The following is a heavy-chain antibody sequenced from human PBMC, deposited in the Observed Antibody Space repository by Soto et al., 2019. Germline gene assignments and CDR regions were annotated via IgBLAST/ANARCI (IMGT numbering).Heavy chain of an antibody. J-gene: IGHJ2*01. CDR2: IYGDDDK. CDR3: VHRLPFYFNF. CDR1: GFSLSTPGTA. Sequence: QITLKESGPPLLNPTQSLTLTCSFSGFSLSTPGTAVVWIRQPPGQALEWLALIYGDDDKRYSPSLKNRLNITKDTSKDQVVLTMTNMDPVDTATYFCVHRLPFYFNFWGRGALVTVSS. V-gene: IGHV2-5*02.